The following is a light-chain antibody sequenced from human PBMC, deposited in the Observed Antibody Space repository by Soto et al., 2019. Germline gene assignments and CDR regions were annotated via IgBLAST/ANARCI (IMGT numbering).Light chain of an antibody. V-gene: IGLV8-61*01. CDR1: SGSVSASYY. J-gene: IGLJ2*01. Sequence: QTVVTQEPSFSVSPGGTVTLTCGLSSGSVSASYYPSWYQQTPGQAPRTLIYSTNTRSSGVPDRFSGSILGNKAALTITGAQADDESDYYCVLYMASGIRVFDGGTKLTVL. CDR3: VLYMASGIRV. CDR2: STN.